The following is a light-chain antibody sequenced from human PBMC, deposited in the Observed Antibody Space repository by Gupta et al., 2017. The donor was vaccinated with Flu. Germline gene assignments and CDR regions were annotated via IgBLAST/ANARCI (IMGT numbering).Light chain of an antibody. Sequence: PVTLGQPAYSSCRSSQSLVHSDGNTYLSWLQQRPGQPPRLIIYKISNRFCGVTDRFSGSGAGKDFTLKSSRGEDEDVGVYYCMQDTQLCTFGQGTKLEIK. J-gene: IGKJ2*02. CDR3: MQDTQLCT. CDR1: QSLVHSDGNTY. CDR2: KIS. V-gene: IGKV2-24*01.